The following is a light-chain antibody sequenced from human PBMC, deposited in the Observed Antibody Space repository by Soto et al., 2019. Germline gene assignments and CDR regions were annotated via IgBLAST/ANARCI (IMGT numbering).Light chain of an antibody. Sequence: DVVMTQSPLSLPVTLGQPASISCRSSQSLAYSDGNTYLTWFQQRQGQSTRRLIYKVSNPDSGVPDSFSGGRSATDFAPKISSVEAENVGVYYCIQGTHSPPYTFGQGTKLEIK. V-gene: IGKV2-30*01. CDR2: KVS. CDR1: QSLAYSDGNTY. J-gene: IGKJ2*01. CDR3: IQGTHSPPYT.